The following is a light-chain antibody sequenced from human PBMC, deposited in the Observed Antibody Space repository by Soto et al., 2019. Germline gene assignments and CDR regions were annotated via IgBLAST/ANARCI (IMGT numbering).Light chain of an antibody. CDR2: DTD. CDR3: GASDTSLRYGV. V-gene: IGLV1-51*01. CDR1: SSNIGNNY. Sequence: QSVLTQPPSVSAAPGQKVTISCSGSSSNIGNNYISWYQQLPGTAPKLIIYDTDKPPSGIPDRFSGSKSGTSATLGITGLHSGDEADYYCGASDTSLRYGVFGGGTKLTVL. J-gene: IGLJ2*01.